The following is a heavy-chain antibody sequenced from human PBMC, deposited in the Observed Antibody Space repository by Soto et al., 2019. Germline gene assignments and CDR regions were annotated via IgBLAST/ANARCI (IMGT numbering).Heavy chain of an antibody. D-gene: IGHD2-15*01. CDR3: ARVQVGYCSGGSCYSDY. CDR2: IIPIFGTA. Sequence: QVQLVQSGAEVKKPGSSVKVSCKASGGTFSSYAISWVRQAPGQGLEWMGGIIPIFGTANYAQKFQGRVTITADESKSTAYMELSSLRSEDTAVYYCARVQVGYCSGGSCYSDYWGQGTLVTVSS. CDR1: GGTFSSYA. J-gene: IGHJ4*02. V-gene: IGHV1-69*12.